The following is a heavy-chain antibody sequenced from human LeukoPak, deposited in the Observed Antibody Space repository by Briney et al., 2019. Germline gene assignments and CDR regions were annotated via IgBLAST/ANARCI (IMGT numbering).Heavy chain of an antibody. CDR3: ARDGSGSPY. D-gene: IGHD1-26*01. Sequence: PGGSLRLSCAASGFIFRNYGMSWVRQAPGKGLEWVSSISSSSSSYIYYADSVKGRFTISRDNAKNSLYLQMNSLRAEDTAVYYCARDGSGSPYWGQGTLVTVSS. CDR1: GFIFRNYG. V-gene: IGHV3-21*01. CDR2: ISSSSSSYI. J-gene: IGHJ4*02.